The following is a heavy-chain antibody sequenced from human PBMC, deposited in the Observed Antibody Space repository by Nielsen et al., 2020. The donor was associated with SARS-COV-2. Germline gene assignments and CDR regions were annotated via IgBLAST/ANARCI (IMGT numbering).Heavy chain of an antibody. V-gene: IGHV5-10-1*01. CDR3: SRMSSSWHFYGMDV. CDR2: IDPTDSFT. CDR1: GYTFSTYW. Sequence: GESLKISCEASGYTFSTYWISWVRQMPGKGLEWMGRIDPTDSFTQYSPSFKGHVTISADKTCSIAYLQWSSLEASDSGIYYCSRMSSSWHFYGMDVWGQGTTVSV. D-gene: IGHD6-13*01. J-gene: IGHJ6*02.